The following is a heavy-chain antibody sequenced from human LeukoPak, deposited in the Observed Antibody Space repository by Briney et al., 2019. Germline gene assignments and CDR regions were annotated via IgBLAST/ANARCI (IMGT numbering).Heavy chain of an antibody. Sequence: ASVKVSCKASGGTFISYAISWVRQAPGQGLEWMGGIIPLFGTANYAQKFLGRVIITADESTSTTHVYLSSLKSEDTAVYYCAGEWAGYGSGSYYYYWGQGTLVTVSS. D-gene: IGHD3-10*01. CDR1: GGTFISYA. CDR2: IIPLFGTA. CDR3: AGEWAGYGSGSYYYY. V-gene: IGHV1-69*13. J-gene: IGHJ4*02.